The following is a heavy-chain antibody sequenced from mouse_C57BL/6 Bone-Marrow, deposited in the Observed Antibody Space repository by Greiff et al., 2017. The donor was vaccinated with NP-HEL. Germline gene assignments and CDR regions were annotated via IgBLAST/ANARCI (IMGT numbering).Heavy chain of an antibody. D-gene: IGHD1-1*01. Sequence: QVQLKQPGAELVMPGASVKLSCKASGYTFTSYWMHWVKQRPGQGLEWIGEIDPSDSYTNYNQKFKGKSTLTGDKSSSTAYMQLSSLTSEDSAVYYCARGARIYYYGSTPFDYWGQGTTLTVSS. CDR1: GYTFTSYW. CDR3: ARGARIYYYGSTPFDY. CDR2: IDPSDSYT. V-gene: IGHV1-69*01. J-gene: IGHJ2*01.